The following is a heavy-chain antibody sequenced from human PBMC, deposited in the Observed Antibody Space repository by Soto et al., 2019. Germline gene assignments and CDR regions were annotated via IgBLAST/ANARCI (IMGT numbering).Heavy chain of an antibody. CDR3: ARDQTKWLTDAFDI. D-gene: IGHD5-12*01. V-gene: IGHV1-18*01. CDR2: ISPYNGNT. J-gene: IGHJ3*02. CDR1: GYTFISYG. Sequence: HVQLVQSGAEVKKPGASLKVSCKASGYTFISYGVSWVRQAPGQGLEWLGWISPYNGNTNYAQKFQGRITMTTDTSTSTVYMDLRSRRTDDTALYYGARDQTKWLTDAFDIWGQGTMVVVSS.